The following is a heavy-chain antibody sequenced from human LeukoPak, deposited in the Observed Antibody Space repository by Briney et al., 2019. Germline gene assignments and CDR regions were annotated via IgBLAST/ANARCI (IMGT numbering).Heavy chain of an antibody. J-gene: IGHJ5*02. D-gene: IGHD3-10*01. CDR1: GGTFSSYA. CDR3: ARVNTMVRGAVYNWSDP. V-gene: IGHV1-69*05. Sequence: ASVKASFKASGGTFSSYAISWVRQAPGQGLEWMGGIIPIFGTANYTQKFQGRVTTTTDGSTSTAYMELSSLRSEDTAVYYCARVNTMVRGAVYNWSDPWGQGTLVTVSS. CDR2: IIPIFGTA.